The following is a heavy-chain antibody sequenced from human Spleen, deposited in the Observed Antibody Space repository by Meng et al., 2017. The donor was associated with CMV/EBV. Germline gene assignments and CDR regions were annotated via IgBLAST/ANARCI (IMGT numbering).Heavy chain of an antibody. CDR1: GGSFSPYY. CDR2: INHSGTT. CDR3: ARMTRGTGNGLDY. V-gene: IGHV4-34*01. J-gene: IGHJ4*02. Sequence: CAVYGGSFSPYYCTWIRQSPGKGLGWIEEINHSGTTNYNPSLKSRVTISIDTSKNQFSLNLSSVTAADTAVYYCARMTRGTGNGLDYWGQGTLVTVSS. D-gene: IGHD1-1*01.